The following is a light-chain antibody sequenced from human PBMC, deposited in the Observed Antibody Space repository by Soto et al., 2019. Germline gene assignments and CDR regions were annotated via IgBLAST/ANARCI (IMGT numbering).Light chain of an antibody. CDR3: QQYYSYPRT. CDR2: AAS. CDR1: QGISGY. V-gene: IGKV1-8*01. J-gene: IGKJ1*01. Sequence: AIRMTQSPSSLSASTGDRVTITCRASQGISGYLAWYQQKPGKAPKLLIYAASTLQSGVPSRFSGSGSGTDFTLTISCLQSEDFATYYCQQYYSYPRTFGQGTKVEIK.